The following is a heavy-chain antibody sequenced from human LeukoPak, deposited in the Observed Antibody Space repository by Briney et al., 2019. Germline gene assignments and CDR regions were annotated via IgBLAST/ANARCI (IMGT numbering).Heavy chain of an antibody. V-gene: IGHV4-61*09. J-gene: IGHJ4*02. CDR2: IQTSGRT. D-gene: IGHD3-3*01. Sequence: SETLPLTCNVSGGSISSGSYYWIWIRQPAGKGLECVGHIQTSGRTNYNPSLNSRVSISVDAFKNQFSLRLSSVTAADTAVYYCARGGYRWSPHTYYFDYWGQGTRVTVSS. CDR3: ARGGYRWSPHTYYFDY. CDR1: GGSISSGSYY.